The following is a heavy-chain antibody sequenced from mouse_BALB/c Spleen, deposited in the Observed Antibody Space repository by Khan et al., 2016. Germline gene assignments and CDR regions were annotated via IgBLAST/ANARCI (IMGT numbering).Heavy chain of an antibody. CDR1: GFSLTGYG. J-gene: IGHJ4*01. CDR3: ARDRDGYSYAMDY. Sequence: QVQLKESGPGLVAPSQSLSITCTVSGFSLTGYGVNWVRQPPGKGLEWLGMIWGDGSTDYNSALKSRLSISKDNSKSQVFLKMNSLQTDDTASYYCARDRDGYSYAMDYWGQGTSCTVSS. D-gene: IGHD2-3*01. CDR2: IWGDGST. V-gene: IGHV2-6-7*01.